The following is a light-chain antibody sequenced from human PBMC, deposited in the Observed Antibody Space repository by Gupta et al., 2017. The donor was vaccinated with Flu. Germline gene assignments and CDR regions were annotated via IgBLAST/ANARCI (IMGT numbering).Light chain of an antibody. V-gene: IGKV1-39*01. CDR2: SAS. Sequence: VGDRVTLTCRGSQSIGINLNWYQQRPGKAPQLLIYSASLLESGVPSRFTGTGSGTDFALTITSLRPEESATYYCQQSYSGLTFGGGAKVEIK. CDR1: QSIGIN. CDR3: QQSYSGLT. J-gene: IGKJ4*01.